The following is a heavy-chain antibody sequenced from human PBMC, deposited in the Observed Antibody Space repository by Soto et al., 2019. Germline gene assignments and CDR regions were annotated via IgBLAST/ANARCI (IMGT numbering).Heavy chain of an antibody. D-gene: IGHD4-17*01. J-gene: IGHJ5*02. CDR1: GDTFSNYA. V-gene: IGHV1-69*13. CDR2: ITPAFGTA. CDR3: ARALEGTTVTNWFDP. Sequence: ASVKVSCKASGDTFSNYALSWLRQAPGQRLEWMGGITPAFGTADYAENFQDRVTITADESTSTIYLELSSLRSDDTAVYFCARALEGTTVTNWFDPWGQGTQVTV.